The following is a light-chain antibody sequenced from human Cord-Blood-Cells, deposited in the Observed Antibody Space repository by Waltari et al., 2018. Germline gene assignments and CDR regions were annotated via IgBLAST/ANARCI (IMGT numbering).Light chain of an antibody. V-gene: IGKV1-39*01. Sequence: DLQMTQSPSSLSASVGDRVTITCRASQSISSYLNWYQQKPGKAPNLLIYAAFSLQSGVPSRFSGSGSGTDFTLTISSLQPEDFATYYCQQSYSTPRTFGQGTKVEIK. CDR3: QQSYSTPRT. J-gene: IGKJ1*01. CDR1: QSISSY. CDR2: AAF.